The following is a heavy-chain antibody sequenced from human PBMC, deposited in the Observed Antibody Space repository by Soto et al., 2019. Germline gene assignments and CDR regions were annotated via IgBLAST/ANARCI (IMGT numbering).Heavy chain of an antibody. CDR2: INPRTGDT. V-gene: IGHV1-2*02. J-gene: IGHJ4*02. D-gene: IGHD3-16*01. CDR3: ARDPIGGGAPYYFDY. CDR1: GYPFTEYY. Sequence: EASVKVSCKASGYPFTEYYIYWVRQAPGHGPEWMGGINPRTGDTNYAQKFQGRVTMTRDMSISTAYMELRRLTSDDTAVYYCARDPIGGGAPYYFDYWGQGSLVTVSS.